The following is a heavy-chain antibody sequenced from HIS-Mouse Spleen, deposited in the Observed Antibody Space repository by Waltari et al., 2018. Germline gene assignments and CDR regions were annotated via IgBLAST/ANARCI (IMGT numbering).Heavy chain of an antibody. CDR1: GGSISSSSYY. J-gene: IGHJ3*02. Sequence: QLQLQESGPGLVKPSETLSLTCTVSGGSISSSSYYWGWIRQPPGKGLEWIGSIYYSGRTYNNPSLKSRVTISVDTSKNQFSLKLSSVTAADTAVYYCARDKYSSSWYAFDIWGQGTMVTVSS. V-gene: IGHV4-39*07. CDR2: IYYSGRT. D-gene: IGHD6-13*01. CDR3: ARDKYSSSWYAFDI.